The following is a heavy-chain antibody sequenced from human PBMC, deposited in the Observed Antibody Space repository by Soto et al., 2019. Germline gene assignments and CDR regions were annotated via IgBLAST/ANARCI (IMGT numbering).Heavy chain of an antibody. D-gene: IGHD2-2*01. CDR3: SKGPSAAAYNWFDP. CDR2: ISGSGDST. Sequence: GGSLRLSCAASGFTFSSYALSWVRQAPGKGLEWVSAISGSGDSTYYADSVEGRFTISRDNSKNTLYLQMNSLRAEDTAVYHCSKGPSAAAYNWFDPWGQGTLVTVSS. J-gene: IGHJ5*02. CDR1: GFTFSSYA. V-gene: IGHV3-23*01.